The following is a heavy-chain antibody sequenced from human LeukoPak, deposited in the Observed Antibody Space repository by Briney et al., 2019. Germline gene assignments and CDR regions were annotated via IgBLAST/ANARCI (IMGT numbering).Heavy chain of an antibody. V-gene: IGHV3-23*01. CDR3: AKNGDRGAYCTGGTCYPYFYYYMDV. J-gene: IGHJ6*03. D-gene: IGHD2-15*01. CDR2: ISSTGGTT. Sequence: GGTLRLSCAASGITFSSYGMSWVRQAPGKGLEWVSSISSTGGTTYYADSVKGRFTISRDNSKNTLYLQMNSLRAEDTAIYYCAKNGDRGAYCTGGTCYPYFYYYMDVWGKGTTVTVSS. CDR1: GITFSSYG.